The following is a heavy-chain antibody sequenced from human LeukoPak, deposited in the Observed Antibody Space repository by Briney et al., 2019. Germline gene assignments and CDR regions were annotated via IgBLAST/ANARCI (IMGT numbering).Heavy chain of an antibody. CDR1: GFTVSSYS. Sequence: GGSLRLSCAASGFTVSSYSMNWVRQAPGKGLEWVSYIGVSSSTIYYADSVKGRFTISRDDAKNSLYLQMNSLRAEDTAVYYCARDHLWAFDYWGQGALVTVSS. D-gene: IGHD3-3*02. CDR2: IGVSSSTI. CDR3: ARDHLWAFDY. J-gene: IGHJ4*02. V-gene: IGHV3-48*01.